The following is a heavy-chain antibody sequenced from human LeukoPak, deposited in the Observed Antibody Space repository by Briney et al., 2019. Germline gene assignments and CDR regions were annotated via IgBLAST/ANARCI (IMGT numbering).Heavy chain of an antibody. J-gene: IGHJ5*02. D-gene: IGHD6-13*01. CDR1: GYTFTGYY. V-gene: IGHV1-2*06. CDR2: INPISGGT. CDR3: ARSRAAAASYWFDP. Sequence: ASVKISCKASGYTFTGYYMHWVRQAPGQGLEWMGRINPISGGTNYAQQFQGRVTMTRDTSISTAYMELSRLRSDDTAVYYCARSRAAAASYWFDPWGQGTLVTVSS.